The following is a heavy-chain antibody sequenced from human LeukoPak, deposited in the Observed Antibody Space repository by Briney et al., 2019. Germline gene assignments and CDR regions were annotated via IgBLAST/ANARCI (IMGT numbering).Heavy chain of an antibody. V-gene: IGHV3-11*06. CDR3: ARGSVAGTKFDY. J-gene: IGHJ4*02. CDR2: IGSSSSYT. Sequence: GGSLRLSCAASGFTFSDYYMSWIRQAPGKGLEWVSYIGSSSSYTNYADSVKGRFTISRDNAKNSLYLQMNSLRAEDTAVYYCARGSVAGTKFDYWGQGTLVTVSS. D-gene: IGHD6-19*01. CDR1: GFTFSDYY.